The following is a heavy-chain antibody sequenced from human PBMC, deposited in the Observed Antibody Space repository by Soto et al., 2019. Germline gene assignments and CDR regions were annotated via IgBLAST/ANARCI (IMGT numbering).Heavy chain of an antibody. CDR3: ARGGYYFYYGMDV. V-gene: IGHV4-31*03. CDR1: GGSISSGGYY. J-gene: IGHJ6*02. Sequence: SETLSLTCTVSGGSISSGGYYWSWIRQHPGKGLEWIGYIYYSGSTYYNPSLKSRVAISVDTSKNQFSLKLSSVTAADTAVYYCARGGYYFYYGMDVWGQGTTVTVSS. CDR2: IYYSGST. D-gene: IGHD2-21*01.